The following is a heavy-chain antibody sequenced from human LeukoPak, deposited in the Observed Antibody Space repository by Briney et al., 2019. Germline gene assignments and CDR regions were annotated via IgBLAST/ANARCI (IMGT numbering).Heavy chain of an antibody. CDR1: GGSISSSSYS. J-gene: IGHJ4*02. CDR3: ARGQGLYYFDY. CDR2: IYYTGSA. V-gene: IGHV4-39*01. Sequence: SETLSLTCSVSGGSISSSSYSWGWIRQPPGEGLEWIGSIYYTGSAYYNPSLKSRITVSVDTSRDQFSLRLRSVTAADTAVYFCARGQGLYYFDYWGQGTLVTVSS.